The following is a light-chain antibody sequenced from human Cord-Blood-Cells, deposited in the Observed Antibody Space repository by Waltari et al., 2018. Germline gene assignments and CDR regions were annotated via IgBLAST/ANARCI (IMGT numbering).Light chain of an antibody. Sequence: VLTQPPSESGTPWQWVAISCSASSSSIGSTSVYSNQHLPGTAAILRIYRNNQRPARVPDRFSGPKSGTSASLAIGGLRAEDEADYYCAAWDDSLRVFGVGTKLTVL. CDR1: SSSIGSTS. J-gene: IGLJ3*02. CDR2: RNN. V-gene: IGLV1-47*01. CDR3: AAWDDSLRV.